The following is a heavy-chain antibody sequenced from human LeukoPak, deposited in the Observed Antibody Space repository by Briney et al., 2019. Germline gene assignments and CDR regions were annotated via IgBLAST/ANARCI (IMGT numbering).Heavy chain of an antibody. J-gene: IGHJ3*02. CDR1: GGTFTSYA. CDR3: ARDLEYYGSGSYYNDVFDI. V-gene: IGHV1-18*01. Sequence: GASVKVSCKASGGTFTSYAISWVRQAPGQGLEWMGWISAYNGNTNYAQKLQGRVTMTTDTSTSTAYMELRSLRSDDTAVYYCARDLEYYGSGSYYNDVFDIWGQGTMVTVSS. CDR2: ISAYNGNT. D-gene: IGHD3-10*01.